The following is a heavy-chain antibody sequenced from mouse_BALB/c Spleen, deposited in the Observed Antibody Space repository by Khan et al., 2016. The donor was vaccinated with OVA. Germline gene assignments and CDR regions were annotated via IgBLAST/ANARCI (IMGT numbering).Heavy chain of an antibody. D-gene: IGHD2-12*01. CDR3: ARRACYCYSGGFAY. J-gene: IGHJ3*01. CDR2: ISTGGHYT. Sequence: EVELVESGGDLVEPGGSLKLSCAASGFTFSTYGMSWVRQTPDKRLEWVATISTGGHYTYYPDSVRGRFAISRDNAKNTLYLQMTSLKYEDTATFYCARRACYCYSGGFAYWGQGTLVTVSA. CDR1: GFTFSTYG. V-gene: IGHV5-6*01.